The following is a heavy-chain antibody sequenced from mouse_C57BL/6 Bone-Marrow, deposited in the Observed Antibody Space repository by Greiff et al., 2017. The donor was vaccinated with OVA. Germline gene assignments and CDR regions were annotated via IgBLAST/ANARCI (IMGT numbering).Heavy chain of an antibody. CDR3: AREADYGSSHWYFDV. CDR1: GFTFSDYY. CDR2: INYDGSST. V-gene: IGHV5-16*01. D-gene: IGHD1-1*01. J-gene: IGHJ1*03. Sequence: EVKLMESEGGLVQPGSSMKLSCTASGFTFSDYYMAWVRQVPEKGLEWVANINYDGSSTYYLDSLKSRFIISRDNAKNILYLQMSSLKSEDTATYYCAREADYGSSHWYFDVWGTGTTVTVSS.